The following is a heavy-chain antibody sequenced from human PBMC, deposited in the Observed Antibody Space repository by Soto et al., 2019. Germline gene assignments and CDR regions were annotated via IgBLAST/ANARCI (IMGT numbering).Heavy chain of an antibody. V-gene: IGHV4-31*03. CDR1: GGSVTSGGYY. Sequence: QVQLQESGPGLVRPSQTLSLTCTVSGGSVTSGGYYWSWIRHCPGKGLEWIGYIYSSGDTNYNPSLTGRVAMPVTPAKNQFSLQWPSLPVPDPATSYFGESWGPPSSHGDDPWGQGYRVP. CDR3: GESWGPPSSHGDDP. CDR2: IYSSGDT. J-gene: IGHJ5*02. D-gene: IGHD4-17*01.